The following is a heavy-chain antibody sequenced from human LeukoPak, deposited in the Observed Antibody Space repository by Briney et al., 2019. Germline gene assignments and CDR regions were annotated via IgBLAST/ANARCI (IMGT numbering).Heavy chain of an antibody. D-gene: IGHD2-2*01. J-gene: IGHJ4*02. CDR1: GFTFSSYE. CDR2: ISSSGSTI. V-gene: IGHV3-48*03. Sequence: GGSLRLSCAASGFTFSSYEMNWVRQAPGKRLEWVSYISSSGSTIYYADSVKGRFTISRDNAKNSLYLQMNSLRAEDTAVYYCAKDLGYQLLWRLDYWGQGTLVTVSS. CDR3: AKDLGYQLLWRLDY.